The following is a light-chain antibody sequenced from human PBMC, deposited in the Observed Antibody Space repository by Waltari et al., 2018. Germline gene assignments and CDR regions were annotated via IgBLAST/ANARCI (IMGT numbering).Light chain of an antibody. CDR1: QSVSSN. Sequence: EIVMTQSPGTLPVSPGEKATLSCRASQSVSSNLAWYQQKPGQTPRLLIYGASTRATGIPARFSGSGSGTDFTLTISSLQSEDFAVYYCQHSDTFGQGAKLEIK. CDR2: GAS. V-gene: IGKV3-15*01. CDR3: QHSDT. J-gene: IGKJ2*01.